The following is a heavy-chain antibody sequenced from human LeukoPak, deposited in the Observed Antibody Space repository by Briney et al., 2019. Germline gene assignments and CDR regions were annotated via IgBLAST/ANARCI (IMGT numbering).Heavy chain of an antibody. CDR1: GFTFSSYD. Sequence: GGSLRLSCAASGFTFSSYDMTWVRQAPGKRLEWVSGISGSGGSTYYADSVKGRFTISRDNSKNTLYLQMNSLRAEDTAVYYCAKDKDVGYSYGFDYWGQGTLVTVSS. CDR2: ISGSGGST. CDR3: AKDKDVGYSYGFDY. D-gene: IGHD5-18*01. J-gene: IGHJ4*02. V-gene: IGHV3-23*01.